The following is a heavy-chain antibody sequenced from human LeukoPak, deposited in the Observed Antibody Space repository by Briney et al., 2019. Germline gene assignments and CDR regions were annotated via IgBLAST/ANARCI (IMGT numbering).Heavy chain of an antibody. CDR1: GGTFSSYA. CDR2: IIPIFGTA. Sequence: GASVKVSCKASGGTFSSYAISWVRQAPGQGLGWMGGIIPIFGTANYAQKFQGRVTITTDESTSTAYMELRSLRSDDTAVYYCARFHSSGWFYYFDYWGQGTLVTVSS. CDR3: ARFHSSGWFYYFDY. V-gene: IGHV1-69*05. J-gene: IGHJ4*02. D-gene: IGHD6-19*01.